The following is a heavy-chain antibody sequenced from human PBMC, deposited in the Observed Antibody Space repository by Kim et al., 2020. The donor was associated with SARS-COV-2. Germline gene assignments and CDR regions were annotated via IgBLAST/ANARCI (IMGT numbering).Heavy chain of an antibody. V-gene: IGHV1-18*01. J-gene: IGHJ5*02. CDR1: GYTFTNYD. CDR2: ISVYNGNT. Sequence: ASVKVSCKASGYTFTNYDINWVRQAPGQGLEWIGWISVYNGNTDYAPNLQGRVTMTTDTSTSTAYMELRSLTYDDTAVYYCARKGNWFDPWGQGTLVTVSS. CDR3: ARKGNWFDP.